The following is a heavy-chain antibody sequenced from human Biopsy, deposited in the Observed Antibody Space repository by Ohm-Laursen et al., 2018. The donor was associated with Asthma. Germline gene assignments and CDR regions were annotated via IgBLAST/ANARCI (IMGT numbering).Heavy chain of an antibody. CDR1: GDAMSTSGPY. Sequence: SDTLSLTCIVSGDAMSTSGPYWGWIRQSPGKGLEWIGSIYYSGRTYYNPSLESRVTISADTSKNHFSLKVTSVTAADTAVYYCARAVSSSSYWYFDLWGRGDLVTASS. V-gene: IGHV4-39*02. D-gene: IGHD6-6*01. CDR3: ARAVSSSSYWYFDL. J-gene: IGHJ2*01. CDR2: IYYSGRT.